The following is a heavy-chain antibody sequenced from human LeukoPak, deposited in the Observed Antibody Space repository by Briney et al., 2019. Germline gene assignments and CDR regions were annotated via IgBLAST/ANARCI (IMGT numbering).Heavy chain of an antibody. V-gene: IGHV1-2*02. CDR3: AISSGWQYAFDI. D-gene: IGHD6-19*01. CDR2: INPNSGGT. J-gene: IGHJ3*02. CDR1: GYTFTGYY. Sequence: ASVKVSCKASGYTFTGYYMHWVRQAPGQGLEWMGWINPNSGGTNYAQKFQGRVSMTRDTSISTAYMELSRLRSDDTAVYYCAISSGWQYAFDIWGQGTMVTVSS.